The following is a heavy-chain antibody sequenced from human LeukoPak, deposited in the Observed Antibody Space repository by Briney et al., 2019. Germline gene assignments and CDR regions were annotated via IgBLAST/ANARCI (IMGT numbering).Heavy chain of an antibody. CDR1: GFTSSSYN. CDR3: AELGITMIGGV. V-gene: IGHV3-48*04. D-gene: IGHD3-10*02. J-gene: IGHJ6*04. CDR2: ISSSSNSI. Sequence: GGSLRLSCAASGFTSSSYNMNWVRQAPGKGLEWVSYISSSSNSIYYADSVKGRFTISRDNAKNSLYLQMNSLRAEDTAVYYCAELGITMIGGVWGKGTTVTISS.